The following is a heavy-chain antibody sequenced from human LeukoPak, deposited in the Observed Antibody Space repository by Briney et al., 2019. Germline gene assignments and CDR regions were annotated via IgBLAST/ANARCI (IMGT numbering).Heavy chain of an antibody. CDR3: ARDSVGSFDY. CDR2: IYYSGST. V-gene: IGHV4-59*01. CDR1: GGSISSYY. D-gene: IGHD1-26*01. Sequence: SVTLSLTCTVSGGSISSYYWIWIRQPPGKGLEWIGYIYYSGSTNYNPSLKSRVTISVYTSKNQFSLKLISVTAADTAVYYCARDSVGSFDYWGQGTLVTVSS. J-gene: IGHJ4*02.